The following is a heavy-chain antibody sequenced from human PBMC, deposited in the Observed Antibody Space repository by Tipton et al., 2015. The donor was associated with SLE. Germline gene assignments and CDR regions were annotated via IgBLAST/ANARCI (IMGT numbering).Heavy chain of an antibody. Sequence: LRLSCAASGFTFSHYGIHWVRQAPGKGLEWIGRISSNGFTNYNQFLKSRVTFLVDTSKNHFSLKLTSVTAADTALYFCARENWSFSHMDVWGIGTTVTVSS. D-gene: IGHD1-1*01. J-gene: IGHJ6*04. CDR2: ISSNGFT. CDR1: GFTFSHYG. CDR3: ARENWSFSHMDV. V-gene: IGHV4-4*07.